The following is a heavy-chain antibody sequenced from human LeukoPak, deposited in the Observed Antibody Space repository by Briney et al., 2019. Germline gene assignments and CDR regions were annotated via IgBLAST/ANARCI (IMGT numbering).Heavy chain of an antibody. D-gene: IGHD6-19*01. CDR1: GFTVSSNY. CDR2: TYSGGST. V-gene: IGHV3-53*01. CDR3: AREMRSGWSVRDY. J-gene: IGHJ4*02. Sequence: GGSLRLSCAASGFTVSSNYMSWVRQAPGKGLEWVSVTYSGGSTYYADSVKGRFTISRDNSKNTLYLQMNSLRAEDTAVYYCAREMRSGWSVRDYWGQGTLVTVSS.